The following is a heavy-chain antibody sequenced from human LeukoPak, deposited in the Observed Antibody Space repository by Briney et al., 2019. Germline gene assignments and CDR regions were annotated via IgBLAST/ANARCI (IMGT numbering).Heavy chain of an antibody. CDR2: ISGSGTRT. V-gene: IGHV3-23*01. CDR3: AREPTAVGYVDY. CDR1: GFTFTSWA. J-gene: IGHJ4*02. Sequence: PGGPLRLSCSASGFTFTSWAMSGLRQAPGRGRQGVSAISGSGTRTYYADSVKGRFTVSRDNSKNTLYLQMNSLRAEDTAIYYCAREPTAVGYVDYWGQGTLATVSS. D-gene: IGHD2-2*01.